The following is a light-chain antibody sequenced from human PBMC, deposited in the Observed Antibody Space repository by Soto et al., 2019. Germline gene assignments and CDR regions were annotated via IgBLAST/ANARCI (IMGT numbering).Light chain of an antibody. J-gene: IGLJ1*01. V-gene: IGLV2-14*01. CDR1: SSDVGGYNY. CDR3: SSYTSSSVLV. Sequence: QSVLTQPASVSGSPGQSITISCTGTSSDVGGYNYVSWYQQHPGKAPKLMIYDVSNRPSGVSNRFSGSKSVNTASLTISGLQAEDEADYYCSSYTSSSVLVFGTGTKVTV. CDR2: DVS.